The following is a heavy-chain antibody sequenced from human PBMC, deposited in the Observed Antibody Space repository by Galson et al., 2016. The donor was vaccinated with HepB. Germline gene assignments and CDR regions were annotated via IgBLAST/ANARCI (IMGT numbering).Heavy chain of an antibody. J-gene: IGHJ3*02. CDR2: ISHSGYT. Sequence: TLSLTCTVSGGSISSSPYSWSWIRQSLGKGLEWIGYISHSGYTHYNPPLKSRVTISEDRSKNQFSLKLSSVTAADTAVYYCARDAWDDDLKSNDGFAIWGQGTMVTVSS. D-gene: IGHD4-17*01. CDR3: ARDAWDDDLKSNDGFAI. V-gene: IGHV4-30-2*06. CDR1: GGSISSSPYS.